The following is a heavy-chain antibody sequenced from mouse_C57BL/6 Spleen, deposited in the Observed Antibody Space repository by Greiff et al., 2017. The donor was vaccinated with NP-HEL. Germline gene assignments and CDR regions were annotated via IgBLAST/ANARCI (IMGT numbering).Heavy chain of an antibody. CDR1: GFNITSTY. J-gene: IGHJ3*01. D-gene: IGHD1-1*01. CDR3: ATHYGSSPWFAY. CDR2: IDPANGNT. Sequence: VQLQQSVAELVRPGASVKLSCTASGFNITSTYMHWVKQRPEQGLEWIGRIDPANGNTKYAPKFQGKVTITADTSSNTAYLQLSSLTAEDTAIDYCATHYGSSPWFAYWGQGTLVTVSA. V-gene: IGHV14-3*01.